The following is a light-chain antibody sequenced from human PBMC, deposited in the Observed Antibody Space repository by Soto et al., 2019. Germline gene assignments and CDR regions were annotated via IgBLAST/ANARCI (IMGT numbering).Light chain of an antibody. J-gene: IGKJ1*01. CDR1: QSVSSRN. CDR3: QQYDSSPRT. Sequence: EIVMTQSPVTLSVSPGERATLSCRASQSVSSRNLAWYQQKPGQAPRPLIYGVSSRATGIPDRFSGSGSGTDFTLTISRLEPEDFAVYYCQQYDSSPRTFGQGTKVDIK. V-gene: IGKV3-20*01. CDR2: GVS.